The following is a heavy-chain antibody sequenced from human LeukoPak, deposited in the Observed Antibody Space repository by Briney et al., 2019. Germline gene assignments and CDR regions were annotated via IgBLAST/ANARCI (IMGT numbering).Heavy chain of an antibody. CDR3: ARLYSDSWSRVDP. Sequence: PSETLSLTCTVSGAPISNYYWIWIRQSAGEGLEWVGRIYTGGRIYSNPSLKSRVTMSVDTSKNQFSLKLSSVTAADTAVYFCARLYSDSWSRVDPWGQGTLVTVSS. V-gene: IGHV4-4*07. J-gene: IGHJ5*02. CDR2: IYTGGRI. CDR1: GAPISNYY. D-gene: IGHD6-13*01.